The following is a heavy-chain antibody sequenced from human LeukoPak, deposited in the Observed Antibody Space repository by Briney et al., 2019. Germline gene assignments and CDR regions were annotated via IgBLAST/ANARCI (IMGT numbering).Heavy chain of an antibody. CDR3: AKATKPNRRVPDAFDI. D-gene: IGHD1-14*01. CDR2: ISHSSTAI. CDR1: GFSFNSYN. V-gene: IGHV3-48*01. J-gene: IGHJ3*02. Sequence: GGSLRLSCAASGFSFNSYNMNWIRQAPGKGLEWVSYISHSSTAIYYADSVKGRFTISRDNSKSTLYVQMNSLRTEDTAVYYCAKATKPNRRVPDAFDIWGQGTMVTVSS.